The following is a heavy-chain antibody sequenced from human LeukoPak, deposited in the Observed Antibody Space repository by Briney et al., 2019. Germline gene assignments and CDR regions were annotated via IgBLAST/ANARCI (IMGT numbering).Heavy chain of an antibody. CDR2: ISYDGSNK. CDR3: AKLAYGDYVWFDP. J-gene: IGHJ5*02. D-gene: IGHD4-17*01. V-gene: IGHV3-30*18. Sequence: GGSLRLSCAASGFTFSSYGMHWVRQAPGKGLEWVAVISYDGSNKYYADSVKGRFTISRDNSENTLYLQMNSLRAEDTAVYYCAKLAYGDYVWFDPWGQGTLVTVSS. CDR1: GFTFSSYG.